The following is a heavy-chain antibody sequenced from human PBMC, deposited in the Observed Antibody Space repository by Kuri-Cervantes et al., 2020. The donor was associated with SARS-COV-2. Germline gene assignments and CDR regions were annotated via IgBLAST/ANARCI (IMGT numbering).Heavy chain of an antibody. CDR3: ARQMMSSITIFGVVITRNWFDP. V-gene: IGHV4-31*03. Sequence: SETLSLTCTVSSGSISSGGYYWSWIRQHPGKGLEWIGYIYYSGSTYYNPSLKSRVTISVDTSKNQFSLKLSSVTAADTAVYYCARQMMSSITIFGVVITRNWFDPWGQGTLVTVSS. D-gene: IGHD3-3*01. J-gene: IGHJ5*02. CDR1: SGSISSGGYY. CDR2: IYYSGST.